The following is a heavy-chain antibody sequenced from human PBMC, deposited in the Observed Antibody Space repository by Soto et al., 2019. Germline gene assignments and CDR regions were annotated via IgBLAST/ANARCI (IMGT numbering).Heavy chain of an antibody. V-gene: IGHV4-38-2*02. CDR1: GYSIRVPYY. CDR3: ACSTGYYNFDY. D-gene: IGHD3-22*01. CDR2: IYYTGST. J-gene: IGHJ4*02. Sequence: SETLSLTCTVAGYSIRVPYYWAWIRQPPGKGLEWIGSIYYTGSTYYNPSLKSRLTISVDTSKKQFSLKLSSVTAADTAVYYCACSTGYYNFDYWGQGTLVTVS.